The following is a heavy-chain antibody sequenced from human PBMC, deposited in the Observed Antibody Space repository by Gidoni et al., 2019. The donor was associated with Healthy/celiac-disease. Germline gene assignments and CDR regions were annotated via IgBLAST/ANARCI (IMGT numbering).Heavy chain of an antibody. Sequence: QVQLQQWGAGLLKPSETLSLTCAVYGGSFSGYYWSWIRQPPGKGLEWIGEINHSGSTNYNPSLKSRVTISVDTSKNQFSLKLSSVTAADTAVYYCARSYGDERGLWGQGTLVTVSS. D-gene: IGHD4-17*01. V-gene: IGHV4-34*01. J-gene: IGHJ4*02. CDR3: ARSYGDERGL. CDR2: INHSGST. CDR1: GGSFSGYY.